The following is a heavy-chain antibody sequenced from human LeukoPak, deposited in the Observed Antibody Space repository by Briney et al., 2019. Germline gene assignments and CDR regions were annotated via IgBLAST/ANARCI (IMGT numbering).Heavy chain of an antibody. CDR3: ARVSSGYYYSY. Sequence: ASVRVSCKASGYTFTGYYMHWVRQAPGQGLEWMGWINPNSGGTNYAQKFQGRVTITRDTSISTAYMELSRLRSDDTAVYYCARVSSGYYYSYWGQGTLVTVSS. CDR1: GYTFTGYY. D-gene: IGHD3-22*01. J-gene: IGHJ4*02. V-gene: IGHV1-2*02. CDR2: INPNSGGT.